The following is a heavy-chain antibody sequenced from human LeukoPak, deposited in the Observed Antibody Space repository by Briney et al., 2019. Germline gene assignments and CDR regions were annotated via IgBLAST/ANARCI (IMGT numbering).Heavy chain of an antibody. J-gene: IGHJ6*02. V-gene: IGHV3-33*01. CDR3: ARISRGATTSNYYYGMDV. CDR2: IWYDGSNK. D-gene: IGHD1-26*01. CDR1: GFTFSSYG. Sequence: PGGSLRLSCAASGFTFSSYGMHWVRQAPGKGLEWVAVIWYDGSNKYYADSVKGRFTISRDNAKNSLYLQMNSLRAEDTAVYYCARISRGATTSNYYYGMDVWGQGTTVTVSS.